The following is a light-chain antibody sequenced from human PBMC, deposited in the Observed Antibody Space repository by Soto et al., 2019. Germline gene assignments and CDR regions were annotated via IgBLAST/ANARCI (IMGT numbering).Light chain of an antibody. CDR3: QQYSSSPRT. V-gene: IGKV3-20*01. J-gene: IGKJ2*02. Sequence: ENVLTQSPGTLSLSPGEGATLSCRASQSVSSDYLAWYQQKPGQAPRLLIYSASSRSTGVPDRFSGSGSGTEFSLTIRRLEPEAFAVYYCQQYSSSPRTFGQGTKLEMK. CDR2: SAS. CDR1: QSVSSDY.